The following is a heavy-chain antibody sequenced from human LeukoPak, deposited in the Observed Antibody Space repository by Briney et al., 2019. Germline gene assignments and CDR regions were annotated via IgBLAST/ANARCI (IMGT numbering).Heavy chain of an antibody. V-gene: IGHV3-15*01. Sequence: PGESLRLSCAASGFTFNYAWMSWVRQAPGKGLEWVGRIKSKTDGETTDYAAPVKGRFTISRDDSKNTLYLQMNSLKTEDTALYYCTTAPSGYAYMNGWHLDYWGQGILVTVSS. J-gene: IGHJ4*02. CDR2: IKSKTDGETT. CDR3: TTAPSGYAYMNGWHLDY. D-gene: IGHD5-18*01. CDR1: GFTFNYAW.